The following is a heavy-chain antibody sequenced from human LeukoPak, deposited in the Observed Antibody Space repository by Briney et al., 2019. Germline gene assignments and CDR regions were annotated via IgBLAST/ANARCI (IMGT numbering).Heavy chain of an antibody. Sequence: PSETLSLTCSVSGGSISGYYWSWIRQPPGKGLEWIGDMYYSGSTNYNPSLKSRVTISVDTSKNQFSLKLSSVTAADTAVYYCARGGPIEMATIYVYWGQGTLVTVSS. J-gene: IGHJ4*02. CDR3: ARGGPIEMATIYVY. D-gene: IGHD5-24*01. CDR2: MYYSGST. CDR1: GGSISGYY. V-gene: IGHV4-59*01.